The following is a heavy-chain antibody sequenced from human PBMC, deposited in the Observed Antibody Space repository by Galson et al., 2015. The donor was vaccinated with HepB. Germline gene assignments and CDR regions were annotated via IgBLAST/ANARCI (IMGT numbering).Heavy chain of an antibody. J-gene: IGHJ4*02. CDR2: LYYPGPP. D-gene: IGHD5-18*01. Sequence: ETLSLTCTVSGASISSRPYYWVWIRQPPEKGLEWLGLLYYPGPPSSTSSLKSRVTISADMSKNQFSLKVNSVTAADTAVYYCARAAGDSSTYANDYWGQGTLVTVSS. V-gene: IGHV4-39*07. CDR3: ARAAGDSSTYANDY. CDR1: GASISSRPYY.